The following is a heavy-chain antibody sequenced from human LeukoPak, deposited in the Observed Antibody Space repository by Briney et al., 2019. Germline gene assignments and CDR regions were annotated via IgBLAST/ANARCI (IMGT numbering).Heavy chain of an antibody. CDR3: ARSWFSIIRGVQYWYFDL. D-gene: IGHD3-10*01. J-gene: IGHJ2*01. V-gene: IGHV4-61*08. CDR2: IYYSGST. Sequence: SETLSLTCTVSGGSISSGGYYWGWVRQPQGKGLEWIVYIYYSGSTNYNPSLKSRVTMSVDTSENQFSLKLSSVTAADTAVYYCARSWFSIIRGVQYWYFDLWGRGTLVTVSS. CDR1: GGSISSGGYY.